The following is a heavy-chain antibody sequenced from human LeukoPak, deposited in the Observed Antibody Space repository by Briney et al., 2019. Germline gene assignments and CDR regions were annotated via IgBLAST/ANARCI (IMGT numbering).Heavy chain of an antibody. CDR1: GGSFSGYY. J-gene: IGHJ4*02. CDR3: ARGVRYYDFWSGHRGAYYFYY. V-gene: IGHV4-34*01. Sequence: SETLSLTCAVYGGSFSGYYWRWVREPPGKGLEWIGEINHSGSTNYTPSLNTPVTISVVTSNNHFSLKLLSVTAADTAVYYCARGVRYYDFWSGHRGAYYFYYWGQGTLVTVSS. CDR2: INHSGST. D-gene: IGHD3-3*01.